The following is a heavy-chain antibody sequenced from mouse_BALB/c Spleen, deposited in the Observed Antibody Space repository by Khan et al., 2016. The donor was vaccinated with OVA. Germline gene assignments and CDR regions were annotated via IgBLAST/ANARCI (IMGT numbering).Heavy chain of an antibody. CDR3: VSDDGYCLDY. Sequence: EVKLEVSGPSLVKPSQTLSLTCSVTGDSITSGYWNWIRKFPGNKFEYMGYIDYSGNTYYNPSLESRISITRDTSKNHYYLQLNSVTTEDTATYYCVSDDGYCLDYWGQGTTLTVSS. J-gene: IGHJ2*01. D-gene: IGHD1-2*01. CDR1: GDSITSGY. V-gene: IGHV3-8*02. CDR2: IDYSGNT.